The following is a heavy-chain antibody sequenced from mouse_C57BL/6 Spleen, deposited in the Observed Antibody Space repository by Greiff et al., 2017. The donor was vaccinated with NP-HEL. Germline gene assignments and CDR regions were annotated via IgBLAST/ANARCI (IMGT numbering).Heavy chain of an antibody. D-gene: IGHD3-2*02. CDR3: AREDSSGYGAMDY. CDR2: ISYDGSN. J-gene: IGHJ4*01. CDR1: GYSITSGYY. Sequence: DVKLQESGPGLVKPSQSLSLTCSVTGYSITSGYYWNWIRQFPGNKLEWMGYISYDGSNNYNPSLKNRISITRDTSKNQFFLKLNSVTTEDTATYYCAREDSSGYGAMDYWGQGTSVTVSS. V-gene: IGHV3-6*01.